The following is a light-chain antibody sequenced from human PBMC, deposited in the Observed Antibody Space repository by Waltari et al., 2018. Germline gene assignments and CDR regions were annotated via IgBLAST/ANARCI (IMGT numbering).Light chain of an antibody. CDR3: CSYGGSYYV. J-gene: IGLJ1*01. V-gene: IGLV2-11*01. CDR1: SSDVGSYDY. CDR2: DVN. Sequence: QSALTQPRSVSGSPGQSVTISCTGTSSDVGSYDYVSWYQQHPGKAPKVMIYDVNKRPSGVPDRFSGSKSVSTASLTISGLQAEDEAEYYCCSYGGSYYVLGTGTEVTVL.